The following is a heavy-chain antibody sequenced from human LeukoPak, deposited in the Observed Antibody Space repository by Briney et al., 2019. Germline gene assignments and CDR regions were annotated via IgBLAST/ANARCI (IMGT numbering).Heavy chain of an antibody. CDR2: ISGSSSYI. D-gene: IGHD6-13*01. CDR1: GFTFSSYS. CDR3: ARYSSSWYFWFDP. V-gene: IGHV3-21*01. Sequence: PGGSLRLSCAASGFTFSSYSMNWVRQAPGKGLEWVSSISGSSSYIYYADSVKGRFTISRDNAKNSLYLQMNSLRAEDTAVYYCARYSSSWYFWFDPWGQGTLVTVSS. J-gene: IGHJ5*02.